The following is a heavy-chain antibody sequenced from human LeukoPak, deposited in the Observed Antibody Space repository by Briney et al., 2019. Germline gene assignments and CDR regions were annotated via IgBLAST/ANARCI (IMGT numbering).Heavy chain of an antibody. V-gene: IGHV4-34*01. CDR1: GGSFSGYY. J-gene: IGHJ4*02. CDR2: INHSGST. CDR3: ARERVLRFLEWLSGFDY. Sequence: SETLSLTCAVYGGSFSGYYWSWIRQPPGKGLEWIGEINHSGSTNYNPSLKSRVTISVDTSKNQFSPKLSSVTAADTAVYYCARERVLRFLEWLSGFDYWGQGTLVTVSS. D-gene: IGHD3-3*01.